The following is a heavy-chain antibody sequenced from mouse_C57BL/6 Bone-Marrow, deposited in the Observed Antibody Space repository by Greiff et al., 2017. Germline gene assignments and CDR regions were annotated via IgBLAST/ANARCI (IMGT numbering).Heavy chain of an antibody. Sequence: EVHLVESGGDLVKPGGSLKLSCAASGFTFSSYGMSWVRQTPDKRLEWVATISSGGSYTYYPDSVKGRFTISRDNAKNTLYLQMSSLKSEDTAMYYCARHDDCYPYYAMDYWGQGTSVTVSS. V-gene: IGHV5-6*01. CDR1: GFTFSSYG. CDR3: ARHDDCYPYYAMDY. CDR2: ISSGGSYT. J-gene: IGHJ4*01. D-gene: IGHD2-3*01.